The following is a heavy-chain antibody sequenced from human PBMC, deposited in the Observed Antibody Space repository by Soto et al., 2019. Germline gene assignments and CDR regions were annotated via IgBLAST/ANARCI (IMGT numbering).Heavy chain of an antibody. V-gene: IGHV3-23*01. CDR2: ISKSGDST. Sequence: GGSLRLSCAASGVTFTSYAMTWVRQVPGEGLQWVSSISKSGDSTYYADSVKGRFTTSRDNSKNTLYLQMNSLRAEDTAIYYCAKGSFGFDYWGQGTLVTVPQ. J-gene: IGHJ4*02. D-gene: IGHD3-10*01. CDR1: GVTFTSYA. CDR3: AKGSFGFDY.